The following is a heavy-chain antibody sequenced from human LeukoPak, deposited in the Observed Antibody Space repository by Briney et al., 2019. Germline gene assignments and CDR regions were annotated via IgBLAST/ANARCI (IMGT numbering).Heavy chain of an antibody. CDR3: TTDRHGDYGGYYFDY. Sequence: PGGSLRLSCAASGFTFSNAWMSWVRQAPGKGLEWVGRIKSKTDGGTTDYAAPVKGRFTISRDDSKNTLYLQMNSLKTEDTAVYYCTTDRHGDYGGYYFDYWGQGTLVTVSS. D-gene: IGHD4-17*01. CDR2: IKSKTDGGTT. CDR1: GFTFSNAW. V-gene: IGHV3-15*01. J-gene: IGHJ4*02.